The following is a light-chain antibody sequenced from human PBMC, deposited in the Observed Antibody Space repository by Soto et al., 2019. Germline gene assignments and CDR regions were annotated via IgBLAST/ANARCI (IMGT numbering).Light chain of an antibody. CDR1: SSDVGSHNL. J-gene: IGLJ7*01. CDR2: EVT. V-gene: IGLV2-23*02. CDR3: CSYGGSRAV. Sequence: QSALTQPASVSGSPGQSITISCTGTSSDVGSHNLVSWYQQHPGQAPKLMIYEVTKRPLGVSTRFSASKSGNTASLTISGLQADDDADYYCCSYGGSRAVFGGGTQLTVL.